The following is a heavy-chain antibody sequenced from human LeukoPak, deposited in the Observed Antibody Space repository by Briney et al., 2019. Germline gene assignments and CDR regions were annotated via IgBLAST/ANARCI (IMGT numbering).Heavy chain of an antibody. CDR2: ISYDGSSK. CDR1: GFTFSSNG. V-gene: IGHV3-30*18. D-gene: IGHD5-12*01. Sequence: GGSLRLSCTASGFTFSSNGTHWVRQAPGKGLDWVASISYDGSSKKYVDTVKGRFTISRDNSKRTLYLQMNSLRSEDTAVYYCAKEGLRFFDFWGQGTLVTVSS. CDR3: AKEGLRFFDF. J-gene: IGHJ4*02.